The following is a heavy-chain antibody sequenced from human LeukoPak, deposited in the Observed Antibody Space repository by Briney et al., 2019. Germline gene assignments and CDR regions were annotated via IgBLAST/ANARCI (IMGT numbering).Heavy chain of an antibody. CDR3: ARDRGAYCSGGSCYSRNWFDP. CDR2: INSDGSST. J-gene: IGHJ5*02. CDR1: GFTFSSCW. V-gene: IGHV3-74*01. D-gene: IGHD2-15*01. Sequence: GGSLRLSCAASGFTFSSCWMHWVRQAPGKGLVWVSRINSDGSSTSYADSVKGRFTISRDNAKNTLYLQMNSLRAEDTAVYYCARDRGAYCSGGSCYSRNWFDPWGQGTLVTVSS.